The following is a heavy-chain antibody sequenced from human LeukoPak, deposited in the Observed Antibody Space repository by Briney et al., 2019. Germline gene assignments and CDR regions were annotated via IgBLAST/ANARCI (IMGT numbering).Heavy chain of an antibody. CDR1: KFTFSNYG. CDR2: ISSDGSNK. V-gene: IGHV3-30*18. J-gene: IGHJ4*02. Sequence: PGGSLRLSCAASKFTFSNYGMHWVRQAPGKGLEWVAVISSDGSNKYYADSVKGRFTISRDNSKNTLYLQMNSLRAEDTAVYYCAKCPSGVLRYFAPIDYSGQGTLVTVSS. CDR3: AKCPSGVLRYFAPIDY. D-gene: IGHD3-9*01.